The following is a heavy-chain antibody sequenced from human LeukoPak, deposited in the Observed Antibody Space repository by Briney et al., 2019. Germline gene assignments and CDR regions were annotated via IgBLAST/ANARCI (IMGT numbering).Heavy chain of an antibody. V-gene: IGHV4-34*01. CDR2: INHSGST. D-gene: IGHD2-15*01. Sequence: PETLYLTCAVYGGSFSCYYWSWIRQPPGKGLEWSGEINHSGSTNYNPSLKSRVTISVDTSKNQFSLKLSSVTAADTAVYYCARGVTLVVAVYYYDMDVWGKGSAVTVSS. CDR3: ARGVTLVVAVYYYDMDV. CDR1: GGSFSCYY. J-gene: IGHJ6*03.